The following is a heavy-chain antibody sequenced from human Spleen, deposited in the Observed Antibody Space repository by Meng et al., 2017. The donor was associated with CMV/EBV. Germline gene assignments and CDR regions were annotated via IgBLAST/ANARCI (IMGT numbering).Heavy chain of an antibody. CDR3: SRFRGYPLYYYALDV. CDR2: IYPGDSDT. CDR1: GYTFTTYW. D-gene: IGHD5-18*01. V-gene: IGHV5-51*01. Sequence: KVSCKGSGYTFTTYWIGWVRQMPGKGLEWMGIIYPGDSDTRYSPSFQGQVTISADKSVNTAYLHWSSLKTEDTAVYYCSRFRGYPLYYYALDVWGQGTTVTVSS. J-gene: IGHJ6*02.